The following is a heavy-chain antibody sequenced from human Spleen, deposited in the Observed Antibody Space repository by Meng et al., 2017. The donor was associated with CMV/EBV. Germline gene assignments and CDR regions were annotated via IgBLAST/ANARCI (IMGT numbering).Heavy chain of an antibody. CDR2: INTNNAIP. CDR3: ARVHSSGYYGPNDY. Sequence: KASGYTFTSYALRWVRQAPGQGLERLGWINTNNAIPTYAQGFTERFVFSLDTSVSTTYLQISSLKAEDTAVYYCARVHSSGYYGPNDYWGQGTLVTVSS. D-gene: IGHD3-22*01. J-gene: IGHJ4*02. CDR1: GYTFTSYA. V-gene: IGHV7-4-1*02.